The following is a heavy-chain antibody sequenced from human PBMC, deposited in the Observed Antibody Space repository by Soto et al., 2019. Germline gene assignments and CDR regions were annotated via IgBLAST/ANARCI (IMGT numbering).Heavy chain of an antibody. J-gene: IGHJ4*02. Sequence: QVQLVESGGGVVQPGRSLRLSCAASGFTFSSYAMHWVRQAPGKGLEWVAVISYDGSNKYYADSVKGRFTISRDNSKNTLYLQMNSLRAEDTAVYYCARDHDYGDYMLGGWGQGTLVTVSS. CDR1: GFTFSSYA. V-gene: IGHV3-30-3*01. CDR2: ISYDGSNK. CDR3: ARDHDYGDYMLGG. D-gene: IGHD4-17*01.